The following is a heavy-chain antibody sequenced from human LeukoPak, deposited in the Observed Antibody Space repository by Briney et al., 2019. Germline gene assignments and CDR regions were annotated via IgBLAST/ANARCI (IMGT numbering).Heavy chain of an antibody. CDR3: ASQAGSYYFRAFDI. D-gene: IGHD1-26*01. J-gene: IGHJ3*02. CDR2: IYYSGST. Sequence: SETLSLTCTVSGGSISSYYWSWIRQPPGKGLEWIGYIYYSGSTNYNPSLKSRVTISVDTSKNQFSLKLSSVTAADTAVYYCASQAGSYYFRAFDIWSQGTTVTVSS. CDR1: GGSISSYY. V-gene: IGHV4-59*01.